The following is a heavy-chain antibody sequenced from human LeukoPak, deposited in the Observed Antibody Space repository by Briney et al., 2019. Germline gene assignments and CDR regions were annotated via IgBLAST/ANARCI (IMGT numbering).Heavy chain of an antibody. CDR2: ISDSDSST. CDR3: ARARSYYGDYTHLDY. Sequence: GGSLRLSCAASGFTFSSYAMSWVRQAPGKGLEWVSAISDSDSSTFYADSVKGRFTISRDNSKNTLYLQMNSLRAEDTAVYYCARARSYYGDYTHLDYWDQGALVTVSS. J-gene: IGHJ4*02. D-gene: IGHD4-17*01. V-gene: IGHV3-23*01. CDR1: GFTFSSYA.